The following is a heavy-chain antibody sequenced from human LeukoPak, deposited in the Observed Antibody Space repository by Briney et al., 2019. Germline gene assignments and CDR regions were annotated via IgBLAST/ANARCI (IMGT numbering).Heavy chain of an antibody. Sequence: GGSLRLSCAASGLTFSSYTMNWVRQAPGEGLEWVSSISSSSSHIYYVDSVKGRFTISRDNAKNSLYLQMNSLRAEDTAVYYCARVPGDYWGQGTLVTVSS. J-gene: IGHJ4*02. CDR1: GLTFSSYT. CDR2: ISSSSSHI. CDR3: ARVPGDY. V-gene: IGHV3-21*01.